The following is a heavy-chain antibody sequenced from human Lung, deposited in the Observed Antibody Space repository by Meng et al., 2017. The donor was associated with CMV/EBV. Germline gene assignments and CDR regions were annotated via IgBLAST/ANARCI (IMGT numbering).Heavy chain of an antibody. CDR1: GFTLSDHY. V-gene: IGHV3-72*01. CDR2: TRNKANSNTT. J-gene: IGHJ6*02. D-gene: IGHD3-3*01. Sequence: SPKIPCAAPGFTLSDHYMDWVRQAPGKGPEWVGRTRNKANSNTTEYAASMKGSITISRDDSKNSLDLQMNSLKPEDTAVYYCARGSEFSYYDFWGSYTFPPLHYYYGMDVWGQGTTVTVSS. CDR3: ARGSEFSYYDFWGSYTFPPLHYYYGMDV.